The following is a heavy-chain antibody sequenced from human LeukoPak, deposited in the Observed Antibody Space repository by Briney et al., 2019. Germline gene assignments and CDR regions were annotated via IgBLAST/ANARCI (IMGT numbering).Heavy chain of an antibody. CDR1: GGSISSYY. D-gene: IGHD3-10*01. Sequence: PSETLSLTCTVSGGSISSYYWSWIRQPPGKGLEWIGYIYYSGSTNYNPSLKSRVTMSVDTSKNQFSLKLSSVTAADTAVYYCATYYYRSGFEYWGQGTLVTVSS. CDR2: IYYSGST. J-gene: IGHJ4*02. CDR3: ATYYYRSGFEY. V-gene: IGHV4-59*08.